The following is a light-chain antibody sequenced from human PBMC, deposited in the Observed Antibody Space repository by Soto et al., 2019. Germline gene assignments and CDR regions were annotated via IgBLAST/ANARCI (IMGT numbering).Light chain of an antibody. Sequence: EIVMTQSPATLSVSPGERATLSCRASQSVSSNLARYQQKPGQAPRLLIYDASTRATGIPARFSGSGSGTEFTLTISSLQSKDFAVYYCQQYNNWHPLTFGGGTKVDI. CDR3: QQYNNWHPLT. CDR1: QSVSSN. V-gene: IGKV3D-15*01. CDR2: DAS. J-gene: IGKJ4*01.